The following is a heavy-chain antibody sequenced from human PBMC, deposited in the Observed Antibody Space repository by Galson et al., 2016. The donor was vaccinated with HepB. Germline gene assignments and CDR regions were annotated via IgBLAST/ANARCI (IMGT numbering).Heavy chain of an antibody. Sequence: SETLSLTCGVSGVSFTGYSWTWIRQVSGKGLEWIGEIHDSGNTNYNPSLRSRVTISLDTSKNQFSIQLNSVTAADTAVYYCTRDGLGCCGLEPWGQGTLVTVSS. D-gene: IGHD3-16*01. CDR3: TRDGLGCCGLEP. CDR1: GVSFTGYS. V-gene: IGHV4-34*01. CDR2: IHDSGNT. J-gene: IGHJ5*02.